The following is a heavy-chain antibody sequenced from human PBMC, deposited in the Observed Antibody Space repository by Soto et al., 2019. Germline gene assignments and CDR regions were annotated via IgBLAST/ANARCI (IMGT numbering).Heavy chain of an antibody. D-gene: IGHD3-3*01. V-gene: IGHV4-30-4*01. Sequence: QVQLQESGPGLVKPSQTLSLTCTVSGGSISSGDYYWSWIRQPPGKGLEWIGYIYYSGSTYYNPSLKSRVTISVDTSKNQFSLKLSSVTAADTAVYYCARAPNDFWSGLLKGAYNWFDPWGQGTLVTVSS. CDR3: ARAPNDFWSGLLKGAYNWFDP. CDR1: GGSISSGDYY. CDR2: IYYSGST. J-gene: IGHJ5*02.